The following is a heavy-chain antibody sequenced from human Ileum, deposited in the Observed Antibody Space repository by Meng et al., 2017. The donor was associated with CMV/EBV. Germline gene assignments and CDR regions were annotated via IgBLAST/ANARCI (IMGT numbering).Heavy chain of an antibody. Sequence: ASVKVSCKASGYTFTGYYMHWVRQAPGQGLEWMGWINPNSGGTNYAQKFQGRVTMTRNTSISTAYMELSRLRSDDTAVYYCARYKEFCDSLNGFDHWGQGTLVTVSS. J-gene: IGHJ5*02. V-gene: IGHV1-2*02. CDR1: GYTFTGYY. CDR2: INPNSGGT. CDR3: ARYKEFCDSLNGFDH. D-gene: IGHD2/OR15-2a*01.